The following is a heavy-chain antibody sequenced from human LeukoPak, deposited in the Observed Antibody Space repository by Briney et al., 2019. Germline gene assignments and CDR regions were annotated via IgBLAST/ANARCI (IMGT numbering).Heavy chain of an antibody. D-gene: IGHD2-2*01. J-gene: IGHJ4*02. CDR2: INHSGST. Sequence: SETLSLTCAVYGGPFSGYYWSWIRQPPGKGLEWIGEINHSGSTNYNPSLKSRVTISVDTSKNQFSLKLSSVTAADTAVYYCARGHYAYLDYWGQGTLVTVSS. V-gene: IGHV4-34*01. CDR3: ARGHYAYLDY. CDR1: GGPFSGYY.